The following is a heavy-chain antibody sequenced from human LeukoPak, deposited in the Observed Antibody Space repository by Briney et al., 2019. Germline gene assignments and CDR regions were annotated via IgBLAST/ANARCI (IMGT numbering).Heavy chain of an antibody. J-gene: IGHJ3*02. Sequence: ASVKVSCKASGNTFTSFDINWVRQATGQGLEWMGWMNPYTGNTGYAQNFQGRVTMTRDTSINTAYMELSGLTSEDTAVYYCARGRRLGFILIAFNIWGQGTMVTVSS. V-gene: IGHV1-8*01. CDR3: ARGRRLGFILIAFNI. CDR2: MNPYTGNT. CDR1: GNTFTSFD. D-gene: IGHD3-10*01.